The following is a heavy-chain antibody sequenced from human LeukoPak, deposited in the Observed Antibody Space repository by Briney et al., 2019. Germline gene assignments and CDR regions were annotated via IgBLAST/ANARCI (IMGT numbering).Heavy chain of an antibody. CDR2: IIPIFGTA. CDR3: ARLPLRSIAVGYYGMDV. V-gene: IGHV1-69*13. Sequence: SVKVSCKASGYTFTSYGISWVRQAPGQGLEWMGGIIPIFGTANYAQKFQGRVTITADESTSTAYMELSSLRSEDTAVYYCARLPLRSIAVGYYGMDVWGQGTTVTVSS. D-gene: IGHD6-6*01. J-gene: IGHJ6*02. CDR1: GYTFTSYG.